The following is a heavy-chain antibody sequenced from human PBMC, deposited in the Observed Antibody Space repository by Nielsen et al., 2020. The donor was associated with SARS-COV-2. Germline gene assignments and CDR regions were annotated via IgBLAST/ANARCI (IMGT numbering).Heavy chain of an antibody. J-gene: IGHJ5*02. D-gene: IGHD6-13*01. Sequence: ASVKVSCKVSGYTLTELSMHWVRQAPGKGLEWMGGFDSEDGETIYAQKFQGRVTMTEDTSTDTAYMELSSLRSEDTAVYYCATGAAAGTQNWFDPWGQGTLVTVSS. CDR2: FDSEDGET. CDR1: GYTLTELS. V-gene: IGHV1-24*01. CDR3: ATGAAAGTQNWFDP.